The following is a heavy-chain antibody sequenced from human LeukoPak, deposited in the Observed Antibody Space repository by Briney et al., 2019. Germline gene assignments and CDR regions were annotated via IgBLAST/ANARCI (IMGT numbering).Heavy chain of an antibody. V-gene: IGHV4-39*01. Sequence: PSETLSLTCTVSGGSINSRSYHWGWIRQPPGKGLELIGSIYYSGSANYNPSLKSRVSISADTPKNQFSLLLSSVTAADTAFYYCAPYTDYFTSFDPWGQGTLVTVSS. CDR1: GGSINSRSYH. CDR3: APYTDYFTSFDP. J-gene: IGHJ5*02. CDR2: IYYSGSA. D-gene: IGHD2/OR15-2a*01.